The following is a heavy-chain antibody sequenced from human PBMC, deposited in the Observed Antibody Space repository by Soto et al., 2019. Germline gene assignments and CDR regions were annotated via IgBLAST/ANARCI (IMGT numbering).Heavy chain of an antibody. Sequence: GGSLRLSCAASGFTFSSYAMSWVRQAPGKGLEWVSAISGSGGSTYYADSVKGRFTISRDNSKNTLYLQMNSLRAEDTAVYYGAEPRVGATDYFDYWGQGTLVTVSS. J-gene: IGHJ4*02. CDR2: ISGSGGST. D-gene: IGHD1-26*01. V-gene: IGHV3-23*01. CDR1: GFTFSSYA. CDR3: AEPRVGATDYFDY.